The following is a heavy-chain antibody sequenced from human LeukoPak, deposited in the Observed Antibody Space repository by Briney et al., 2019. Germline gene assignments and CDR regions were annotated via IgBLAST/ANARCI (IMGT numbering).Heavy chain of an antibody. CDR3: ARECRNGDYAYYFDY. D-gene: IGHD4-17*01. J-gene: IGHJ4*02. CDR1: GYTFTGYY. Sequence: ASVKVSCKASGYTFTGYYMHWVRQAPGQGLEWMGRINPNSGGTNYAQKFQGRVTMTRDTSITTAYMELNRLRSDDTAVYYCARECRNGDYAYYFDYWGQGTLVTVPS. V-gene: IGHV1-2*06. CDR2: INPNSGGT.